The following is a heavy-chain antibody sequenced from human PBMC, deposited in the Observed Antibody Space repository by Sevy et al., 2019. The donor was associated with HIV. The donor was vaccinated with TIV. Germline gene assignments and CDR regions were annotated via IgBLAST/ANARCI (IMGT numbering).Heavy chain of an antibody. CDR3: ARGKQQRDYYMDV. CDR2: ISSSSSYI. D-gene: IGHD6-13*01. J-gene: IGHJ6*03. CDR1: GFTFSSYS. Sequence: GGSLRLSCAASGFTFSSYSMNWVRQAPGKGLEWVSSISSSSSYIYYADSVKGRFTISRDNAKNSLYLQMNSLRAEDTAVYYGARGKQQRDYYMDVWGKGTTVTVSS. V-gene: IGHV3-21*01.